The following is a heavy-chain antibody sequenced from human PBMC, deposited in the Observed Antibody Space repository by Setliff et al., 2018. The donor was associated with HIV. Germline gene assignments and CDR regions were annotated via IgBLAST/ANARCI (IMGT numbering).Heavy chain of an antibody. V-gene: IGHV3-7*01. CDR1: GFMFSRYW. CDR3: VGGSGWLPDY. Sequence: GGSLRLSCAASGFMFSRYWMNWVRQAPGKGLEWVANIKGDGSEKYYVDSVKGRFTISRDNAKNSLYLQMSSPGVEDTAVYYCVGGSGWLPDYWGQGTLVTVSS. CDR2: IKGDGSEK. D-gene: IGHD6-19*01. J-gene: IGHJ4*02.